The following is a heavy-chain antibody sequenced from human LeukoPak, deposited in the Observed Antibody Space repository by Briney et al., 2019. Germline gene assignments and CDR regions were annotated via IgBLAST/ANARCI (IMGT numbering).Heavy chain of an antibody. Sequence: SETLSLTCAVYGGSFSGYYWSWIRQPPGKGLEWIGEINHSGSTNYNPSLKSRVTISVDTSKNQFSLKLSSVTAADTAVYYCARGPPLGCSGGSCPPPFDPWGQGTLVTVSS. CDR1: GGSFSGYY. V-gene: IGHV4-34*09. CDR3: ARGPPLGCSGGSCPPPFDP. CDR2: INHSGST. D-gene: IGHD2-15*01. J-gene: IGHJ5*02.